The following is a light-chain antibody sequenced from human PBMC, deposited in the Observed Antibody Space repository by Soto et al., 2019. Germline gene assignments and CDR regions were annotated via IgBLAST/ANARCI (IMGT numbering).Light chain of an antibody. CDR2: AAS. CDR1: QSISRS. Sequence: DIQMTQSPSSLSASVGDRVTITCRASQSISRSLNWYQQKPGKAPRLLIYAASSLQNGVPSRFSGRGSGKDFTLTISSLKPEYAAIYSCQQSYNSPMYTFGKGTKLEIK. J-gene: IGKJ2*01. CDR3: QQSYNSPMYT. V-gene: IGKV1-39*01.